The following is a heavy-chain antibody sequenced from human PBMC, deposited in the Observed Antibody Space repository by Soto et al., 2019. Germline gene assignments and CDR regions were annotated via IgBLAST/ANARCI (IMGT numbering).Heavy chain of an antibody. J-gene: IGHJ4*02. CDR3: ARRGSGHTFDY. Sequence: QLQLQESGPGLVKPSETLSLTCAVSGASISRTGFHWGWIRQPPGQGLEWIGSIYEGETTFNNSSFKSRVTISADTSKNHFSLKLSSVTAADTAVYYCARRGSGHTFDYWGQGTLVTVSS. D-gene: IGHD3-10*01. V-gene: IGHV4-39*01. CDR2: IYEGETT. CDR1: GASISRTGFH.